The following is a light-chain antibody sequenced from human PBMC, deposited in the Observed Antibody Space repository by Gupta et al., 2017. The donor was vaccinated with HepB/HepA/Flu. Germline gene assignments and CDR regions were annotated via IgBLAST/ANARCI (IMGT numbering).Light chain of an antibody. CDR3: QQHNTYSRM. CDR2: KAS. V-gene: IGKV1-5*03. CDR1: QSISNL. Sequence: DIQMTQSPSTLSASVGDRVTITCRASQSISNLLAWYQQKPGKAPKLLIYKASSLESGVPSRFSGSGSGTEFTLTISSLQPDDFATYYCQQHNTYSRMFGQGTQVEIK. J-gene: IGKJ1*01.